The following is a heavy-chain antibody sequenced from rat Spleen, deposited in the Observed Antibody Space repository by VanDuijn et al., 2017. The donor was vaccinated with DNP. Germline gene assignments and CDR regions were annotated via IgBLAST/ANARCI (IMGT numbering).Heavy chain of an antibody. J-gene: IGHJ2*01. Sequence: QVQLQESGPGLVQPSQTLSLTCTVSGFSLTSYNVHWVRQPTGKGLEWMGIIWTGGSTDYNSALKSRLSISRDTSKSQVFLKMNSLQTEDTAMDFCAMGNSGPDYWGQGVMVTVSS. CDR3: AMGNSGPDY. CDR1: GFSLTSYN. CDR2: IWTGGST. V-gene: IGHV2-30*01. D-gene: IGHD4-3*01.